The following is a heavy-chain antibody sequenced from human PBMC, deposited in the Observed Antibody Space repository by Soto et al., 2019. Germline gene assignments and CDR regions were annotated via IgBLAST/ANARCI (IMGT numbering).Heavy chain of an antibody. V-gene: IGHV3-23*01. CDR1: GFTFTSYS. Sequence: EVQLLQSGGGLVQPGGSLRLSCAASGFTFTSYSMTWVRQTPGKGLEWVAAVNPGGYSTYYADSVKGRFTISRDNSNKSLYPQMNSLSAEDTAVYYCATDLRAGSGYDFDYRDQGTRVTVSS. CDR3: ATDLRAGSGYDFDY. CDR2: VNPGGYST. J-gene: IGHJ4*02. D-gene: IGHD5-12*01.